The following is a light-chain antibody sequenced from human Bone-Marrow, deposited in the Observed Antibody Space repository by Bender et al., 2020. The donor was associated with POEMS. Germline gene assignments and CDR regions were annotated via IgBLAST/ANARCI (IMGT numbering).Light chain of an antibody. CDR3: SSYTSSSTLV. CDR1: SSDVGGYNY. CDR2: EVS. J-gene: IGLJ1*01. Sequence: QSALTQPASVSGSPGQSITISCTGTSSDVGGYNYVSWYQQHPGKAPKFMIYEVSNRPSGVSNRFSGSKSGNTASLTISGLQADEADYYCSSYTSSSTLVFGTGTKVTVL. V-gene: IGLV2-14*01.